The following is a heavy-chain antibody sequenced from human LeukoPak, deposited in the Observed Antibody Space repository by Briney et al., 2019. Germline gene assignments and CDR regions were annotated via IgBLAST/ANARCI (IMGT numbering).Heavy chain of an antibody. CDR2: LSGSGGTT. J-gene: IGHJ4*02. V-gene: IGHV3-23*01. CDR3: AMTEAPEYSSSLHFDY. Sequence: GGSLRLSCAASGFTFSSYAMSWVRQAPGKGLEWVSGLSGSGGTTYYADSVKGRFTISRDNSKNTLYLQMNSLRAEDTAVYYCAMTEAPEYSSSLHFDYWGQGTLVTVSS. CDR1: GFTFSSYA. D-gene: IGHD6-6*01.